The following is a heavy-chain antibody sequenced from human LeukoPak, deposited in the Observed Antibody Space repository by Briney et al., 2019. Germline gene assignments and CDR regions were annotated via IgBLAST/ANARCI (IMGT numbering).Heavy chain of an antibody. V-gene: IGHV3-23*01. CDR1: GFTFSSYA. CDR3: AKDWACDF. D-gene: IGHD3-16*01. CDR2: IDTDASST. Sequence: GGSLRLSCAASGFTFSSYAMTWVRQAPGKGLEWVSAIDTDASSTKYAGSVKGRFTISRDNSKNTLYLQMNSLRAEDTAVYYCAKDWACDFWGQGTLVAVSS. J-gene: IGHJ4*02.